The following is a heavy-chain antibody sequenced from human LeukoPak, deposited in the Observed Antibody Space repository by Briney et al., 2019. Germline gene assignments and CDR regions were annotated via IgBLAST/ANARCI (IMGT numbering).Heavy chain of an antibody. CDR2: IYHSGST. J-gene: IGHJ6*03. V-gene: IGHV4-38-2*02. CDR1: GYSISSGYY. CDR3: AGDYPSIWSGYYLRDDYYYYYMDV. D-gene: IGHD3-3*01. Sequence: SETLSLTCTVSGYSISSGYYWGWIRQPPGKGLEWIGSIYHSGSTYYNPSLKSRVTISVDTSKNQFSLKLSSVTAADTAVYYCAGDYPSIWSGYYLRDDYYYYYMDVWGKGTTVTVSS.